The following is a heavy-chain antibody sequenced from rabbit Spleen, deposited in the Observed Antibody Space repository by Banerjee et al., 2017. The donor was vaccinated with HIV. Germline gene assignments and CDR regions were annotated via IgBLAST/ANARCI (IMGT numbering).Heavy chain of an antibody. J-gene: IGHJ4*01. CDR3: ARGSATMTMVITGYYLSL. Sequence: QEQLEESGGDLVKPEGSLTLTCTASGFSFSSSYYMCWVRQAPGKGLEWIGCIYTGSSGSTYYASWAKGRFTITKTSSTTVTLQMTSLTAADTATYFCARGSATMTMVITGYYLSLWGPGTLVTVS. V-gene: IGHV1S45*01. CDR1: GFSFSSSYY. D-gene: IGHD2-1*01. CDR2: IYTGSSGST.